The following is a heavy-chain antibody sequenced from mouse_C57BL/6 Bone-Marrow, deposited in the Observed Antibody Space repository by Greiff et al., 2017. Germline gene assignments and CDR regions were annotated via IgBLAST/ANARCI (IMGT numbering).Heavy chain of an antibody. Sequence: QVTLKESGPGILQPSQTLSLTCSFSGFSLSTFGLGVGWIRQPSGKGLEWLAHIWWDDDKYYNPALKSRLTISKDTSKNRVFLKIANVDTADTATYYCVRIAPLYYGNYPYSMDYWGQGTSVTVSS. CDR3: VRIAPLYYGNYPYSMDY. CDR1: GFSLSTFGLG. CDR2: IWWDDDK. D-gene: IGHD2-1*01. J-gene: IGHJ4*01. V-gene: IGHV8-8*01.